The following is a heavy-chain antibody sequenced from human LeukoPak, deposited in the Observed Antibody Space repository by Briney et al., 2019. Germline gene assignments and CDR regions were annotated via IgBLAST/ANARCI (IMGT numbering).Heavy chain of an antibody. CDR3: ARESRNLGSPWGVVVPAAIEAYYYYYGMDV. CDR2: IDYSGST. J-gene: IGHJ6*02. Sequence: PSETLSLTCTVSGDSSSNSIYYWGWIRQPPGKGLEWIGSIDYSGSTYYNPSLKSRVTISVDTSKNQSSLKLSSVTAADTAVYYCARESRNLGSPWGVVVPAAIEAYYYYYGMDVWGQGTTVTVSS. D-gene: IGHD2-2*01. CDR1: GDSSSNSIYY. V-gene: IGHV4-39*07.